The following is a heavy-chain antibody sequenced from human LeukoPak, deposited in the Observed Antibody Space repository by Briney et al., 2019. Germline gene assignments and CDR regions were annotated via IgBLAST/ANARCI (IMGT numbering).Heavy chain of an antibody. D-gene: IGHD5-18*01. Sequence: SETLSLTCTVSGGSISSYYWSWIRQPPGEGLEWIGYIYYSGSTNYNPSLKSRVTISVDTSKNQFSLKLSSVTAADTAVYYCARDGQGYSYGYSHRDYFDYWGQGTLVTLSS. J-gene: IGHJ4*02. CDR3: ARDGQGYSYGYSHRDYFDY. CDR1: GGSISSYY. V-gene: IGHV4-59*01. CDR2: IYYSGST.